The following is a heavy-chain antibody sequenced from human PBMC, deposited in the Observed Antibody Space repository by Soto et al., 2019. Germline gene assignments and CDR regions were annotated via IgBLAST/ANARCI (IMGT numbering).Heavy chain of an antibody. V-gene: IGHV3-21*01. CDR2: ISSSSSYI. CDR1: GFTFSIYS. CDR3: ARDSSVGPITMATLDP. J-gene: IGHJ5*02. Sequence: GGSLRLSCAASGFTFSIYSMNWVRQAPGKGLEWVSSISSSSSYIYYADSMKGRFTISRDNAKNSLYLQMNSLRAEDTAVYYCARDSSVGPITMATLDPWGQGTLVTVSS. D-gene: IGHD3-10*01.